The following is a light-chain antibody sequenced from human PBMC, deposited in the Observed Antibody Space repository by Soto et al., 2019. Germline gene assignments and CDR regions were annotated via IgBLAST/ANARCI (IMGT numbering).Light chain of an antibody. CDR2: GAS. Sequence: EIVMTQSPATLSVSPGERATLSCRASQIVSSNLAWYQQEPGQAPRLLIYGASTRAAGIPARFSGSGSGTEFTLTYSSLQFEDFVVYYCHQYNNWPLTFGGGTKVEIK. CDR1: QIVSSN. J-gene: IGKJ4*01. V-gene: IGKV3-15*01. CDR3: HQYNNWPLT.